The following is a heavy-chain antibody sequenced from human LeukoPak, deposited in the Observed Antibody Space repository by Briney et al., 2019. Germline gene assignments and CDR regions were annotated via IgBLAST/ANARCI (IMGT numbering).Heavy chain of an antibody. CDR1: GGSISSYY. D-gene: IGHD3-22*01. Sequence: SETLSLTCTVSGGSISSYYWSWIRRPPGKGLEWIGYIYYSGSTNYNPSLKSRVTISVDTSKNQFSLKLSSVTAADTAVYYCARRAQGYYDSSGYLNWFDPWGQGTLVTVSS. J-gene: IGHJ5*02. V-gene: IGHV4-59*08. CDR3: ARRAQGYYDSSGYLNWFDP. CDR2: IYYSGST.